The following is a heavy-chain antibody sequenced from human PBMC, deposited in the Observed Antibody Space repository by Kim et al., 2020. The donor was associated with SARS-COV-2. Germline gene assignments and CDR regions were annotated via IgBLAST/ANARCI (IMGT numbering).Heavy chain of an antibody. V-gene: IGHV3-48*03. D-gene: IGHD5-18*01. Sequence: GGSLRLSCAASGFTFKGFEMNWVRQAPGKGLEWVAYISMTGSLIYYADSLKGRFTISRDNANNTLYLHMNALRADGTAVYYCARGGGYNSGGLYFYYGMDVWGRGITVTVSS. CDR3: ARGGGYNSGGLYFYYGMDV. CDR1: GFTFKGFE. CDR2: ISMTGSLI. J-gene: IGHJ6*02.